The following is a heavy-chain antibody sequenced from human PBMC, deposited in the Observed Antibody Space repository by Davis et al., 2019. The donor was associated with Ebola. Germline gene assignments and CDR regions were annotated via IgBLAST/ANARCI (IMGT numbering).Heavy chain of an antibody. CDR3: ARHWLMGVLITINWFDP. V-gene: IGHV4-39*01. CDR1: GGSISSSSYY. J-gene: IGHJ5*02. CDR2: IYYSGST. D-gene: IGHD3-3*01. Sequence: PSETLSLTCTVSGGSISSSSYYWGWIRQPPGKGLEWIGSIYYSGSTYYNPSLKSRVTISVDTSKNQFSLKLSSVTAADTAVYYCARHWLMGVLITINWFDPWGQGTLVTVSS.